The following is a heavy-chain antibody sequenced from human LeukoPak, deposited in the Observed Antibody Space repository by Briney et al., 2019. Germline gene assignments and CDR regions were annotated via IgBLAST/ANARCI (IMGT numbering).Heavy chain of an antibody. D-gene: IGHD6-13*01. V-gene: IGHV3-23*01. CDR3: AKEVGQLNY. CDR2: ISGSGGTI. Sequence: GGSLRLSCAASGFTFISYAMSWVRQAPGKGLEWVSSISGSGGTIYYEDSVKGRFTISRDNSKNTLYLQMNSLRAEDTAVYYCAKEVGQLNYWGQGTLVTVSS. J-gene: IGHJ4*02. CDR1: GFTFISYA.